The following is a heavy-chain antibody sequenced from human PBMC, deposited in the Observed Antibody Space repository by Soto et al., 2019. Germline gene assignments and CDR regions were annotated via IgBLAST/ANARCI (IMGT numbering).Heavy chain of an antibody. J-gene: IGHJ4*02. CDR3: AKRRGAGGHFDY. V-gene: IGHV3-23*01. CDR2: VSSGDST. CDR1: GFTFTNYA. D-gene: IGHD2-15*01. Sequence: EVQLLESGGGLVQPEGSLRLSCAASGFTFTNYAMGWVRQAPGKGLEWVSVVSSGDSTYYADSVTGRFTVSRDNSKNTLSLQMNSLRAEDTAVYYCAKRRGAGGHFDYWGQGALVTVSS.